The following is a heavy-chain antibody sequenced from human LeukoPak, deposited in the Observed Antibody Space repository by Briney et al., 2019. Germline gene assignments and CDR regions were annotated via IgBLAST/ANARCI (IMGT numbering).Heavy chain of an antibody. CDR2: IYYSGST. V-gene: IGHV4-39*01. CDR3: ARLNGDGN. Sequence: SETLSLTCTVSGGSISSSSHYWGWIRQPPGKGLEWIGSIYYSGSTYYNPSLKSRVTISVDTSKNQFSLKLSSVTAADTAVYYCARLNGDGNWGQGTLVTVSS. CDR1: GGSISSSSHY. J-gene: IGHJ4*02. D-gene: IGHD4-17*01.